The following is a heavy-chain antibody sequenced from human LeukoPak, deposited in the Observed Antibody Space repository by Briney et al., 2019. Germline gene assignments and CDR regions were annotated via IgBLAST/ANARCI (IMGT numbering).Heavy chain of an antibody. D-gene: IGHD3-22*01. CDR3: ARDIAGYYYDSSGYPRDAFDI. V-gene: IGHV3-21*01. Sequence: GGSLRLSCAAYGFTFSSYSMNWVRQAPGKGLEWVSFISTSSSYIYYADSVKGRFTISRDNAKNSLYLEMNSLRAEDTAVYYCARDIAGYYYDSSGYPRDAFDIWGQGTMVTVSS. CDR2: ISTSSSYI. J-gene: IGHJ3*02. CDR1: GFTFSSYS.